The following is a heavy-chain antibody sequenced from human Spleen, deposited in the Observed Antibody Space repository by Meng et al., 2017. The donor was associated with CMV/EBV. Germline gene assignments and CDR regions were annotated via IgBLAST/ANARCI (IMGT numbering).Heavy chain of an antibody. V-gene: IGHV3-74*02. CDR3: ARAYYGTLKDY. CDR1: GFNFSRYA. Sequence: EGQSLEFGGGLVKPGGSLRLSCAASGFNFSRYAMSWVRQAPGKGLVWVSRINSDGSSTSYADSVKGRFTISRENAKNTLYLQMNSLRAEDTAVYYCARAYYGTLKDYWGQGTLVTVSS. CDR2: INSDGSST. J-gene: IGHJ4*02. D-gene: IGHD2/OR15-2a*01.